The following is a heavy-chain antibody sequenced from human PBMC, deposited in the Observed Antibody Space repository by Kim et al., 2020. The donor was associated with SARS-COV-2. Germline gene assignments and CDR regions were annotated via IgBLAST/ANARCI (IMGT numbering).Heavy chain of an antibody. CDR2: IYYSGNT. V-gene: IGHV4-59*01. CDR3: ARGHRDRLPYTAYLYFD. J-gene: IGHJ2*01. D-gene: IGHD5-18*01. CDR1: GGSISGYY. Sequence: SETLSLTCTVSGGSISGYYWSWIRQPPGKGLEWIGYIYYSGNTNYKTSLKSRVTISVDTSKNQFSLRLRSVTAADTALYYGARGHRDRLPYTAYLYFD.